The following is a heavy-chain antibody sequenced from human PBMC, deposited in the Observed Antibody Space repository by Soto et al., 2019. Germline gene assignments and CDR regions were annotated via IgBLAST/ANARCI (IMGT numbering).Heavy chain of an antibody. Sequence: QVQLVQSGAELKKPGASVKVSCKASGYTFTTYDITWVRQAPGQGLEWMGWISGYNGNTKYEQRLQGRDTMTTEPSTSTAYMELRSLRSDATAVYYCARDSTARLAWFDPWGQGTLVIVSS. CDR3: ARDSTARLAWFDP. CDR1: GYTFTTYD. CDR2: ISGYNGNT. V-gene: IGHV1-18*04. D-gene: IGHD6-6*01. J-gene: IGHJ5*02.